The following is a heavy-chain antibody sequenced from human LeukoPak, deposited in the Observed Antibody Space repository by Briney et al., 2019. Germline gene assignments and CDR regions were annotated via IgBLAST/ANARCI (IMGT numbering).Heavy chain of an antibody. D-gene: IGHD5-18*01. J-gene: IGHJ4*02. CDR2: IKQDGSEK. Sequence: GGSLRLSCAASGFSFSDQYMSWVRLAPGKGLEWVANIKQDGSEKKYVDSVKGRLTISRDNAKNSLYLQMNSLRVEDTAVYYCVRDSLVGYGHRYFDCWGQGTLVTVSS. V-gene: IGHV3-7*01. CDR1: GFSFSDQY. CDR3: VRDSLVGYGHRYFDC.